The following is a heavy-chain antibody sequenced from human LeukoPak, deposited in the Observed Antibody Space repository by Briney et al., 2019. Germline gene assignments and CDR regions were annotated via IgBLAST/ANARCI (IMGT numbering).Heavy chain of an antibody. CDR3: ARRIGYCGGDCYSDAFDI. Sequence: KSSETLSLTCTVSGGSISSYYWSWLRQPPGKGLEWIGYIYYSESTNYNPSLKSRVTISVDTSKNQFSLRLSSVTAADTAVYYCARRIGYCGGDCYSDAFDIWGQGTMVTVSS. J-gene: IGHJ3*02. CDR1: GGSISSYY. V-gene: IGHV4-59*08. D-gene: IGHD2-21*02. CDR2: IYYSEST.